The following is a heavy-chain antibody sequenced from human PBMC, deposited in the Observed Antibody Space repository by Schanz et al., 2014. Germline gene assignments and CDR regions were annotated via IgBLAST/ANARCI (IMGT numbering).Heavy chain of an antibody. D-gene: IGHD3-3*01. CDR2: IYYSGST. Sequence: QVQLQESGPGLVKPSETLSLTCTVSGGSISSYYWSWIRQPPGKGLEWIGYIYYSGSTKYNPSLRSRVTISVDTPKTQFPLKLSSVTAADTAVYYCARSTYDFWSAFDYWGQGILVAVSS. CDR1: GGSISSYY. CDR3: ARSTYDFWSAFDY. J-gene: IGHJ4*02. V-gene: IGHV4-59*08.